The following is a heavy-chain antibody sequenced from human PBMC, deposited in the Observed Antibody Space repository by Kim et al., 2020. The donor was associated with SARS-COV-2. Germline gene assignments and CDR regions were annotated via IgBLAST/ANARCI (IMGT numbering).Heavy chain of an antibody. CDR2: ILYDGSDK. CDR3: AKTGSRVTYADVVDV. Sequence: GGSLRLSCEASGFSFSNYGMHWVRQGPGKGLEWVASILYDGSDKHYGSSVKGRFTISRDNSKNTLYLQMNSLRADDTAVYYCAKTGSRVTYADVVDVWGQGTKVTVSS. D-gene: IGHD2-21*02. CDR1: GFSFSNYG. V-gene: IGHV3-30*02. J-gene: IGHJ3*01.